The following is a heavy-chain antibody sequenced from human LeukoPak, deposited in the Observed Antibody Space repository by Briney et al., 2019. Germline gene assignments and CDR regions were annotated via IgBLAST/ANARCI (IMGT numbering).Heavy chain of an antibody. J-gene: IGHJ6*03. Sequence: SETLSLTCTVSGGSISSYYWSWIRQPPGKGLEWIGSIYHTGSTYYNPSLKSRVNISLDTSKNQFSLNVRSVTAADTAVYFCARDETYSSDWQSNHYYYYMDVWGKGTTVTVSS. V-gene: IGHV4-38-2*02. CDR3: ARDETYSSDWQSNHYYYYMDV. CDR1: GGSISSYY. D-gene: IGHD6-19*01. CDR2: IYHTGST.